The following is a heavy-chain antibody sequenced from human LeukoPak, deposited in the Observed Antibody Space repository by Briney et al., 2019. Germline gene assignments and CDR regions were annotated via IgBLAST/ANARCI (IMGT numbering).Heavy chain of an antibody. CDR2: ISYIGRT. CDR3: ARDLVTVTKGFDI. V-gene: IGHV4-59*11. J-gene: IGHJ3*02. Sequence: SETLSLTCAVSDDSFSSHYWTWIRQPPGKGLEWIGYISYIGRTNYNPSLKSRVTISIDTSKNQFSLKLTSVTAADTAVYYCARDLVTVTKGFDIWGQGAMVSVSS. CDR1: DDSFSSHY. D-gene: IGHD4-17*01.